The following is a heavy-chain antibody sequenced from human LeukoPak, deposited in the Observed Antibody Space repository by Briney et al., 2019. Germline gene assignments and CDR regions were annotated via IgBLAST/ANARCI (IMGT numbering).Heavy chain of an antibody. V-gene: IGHV3-15*01. CDR2: IKSKTDGGTT. J-gene: IGHJ6*03. CDR3: TTHGSGWYLAHFYYYYYMDV. Sequence: GGSLRLSCAASGFTFSNAWMSWVRQAPGKGLEWVGRIKSKTDGGTTDYAAPVKGRFTISRDDSKNTLYLQMNSLKTEDTAVYYCTTHGSGWYLAHFYYYYYMDVWGKGTTVTVS. CDR1: GFTFSNAW. D-gene: IGHD6-19*01.